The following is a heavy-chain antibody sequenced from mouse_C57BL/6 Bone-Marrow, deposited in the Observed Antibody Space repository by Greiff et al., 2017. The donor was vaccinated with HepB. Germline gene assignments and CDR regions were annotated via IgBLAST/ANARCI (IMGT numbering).Heavy chain of an antibody. Sequence: VNLVESGPELVKPGASVKISCKASGYAFSSSWMNWVKQRPGKGLEWIGRIYPGDGDTNYNGKFKGKATLTADKSSSTAYMQLSSLTSEDSAVYFCARKGLGNYLAWFAYWGQGTLVTVSA. CDR3: ARKGLGNYLAWFAY. CDR2: IYPGDGDT. D-gene: IGHD2-1*01. V-gene: IGHV1-82*01. CDR1: GYAFSSSW. J-gene: IGHJ3*01.